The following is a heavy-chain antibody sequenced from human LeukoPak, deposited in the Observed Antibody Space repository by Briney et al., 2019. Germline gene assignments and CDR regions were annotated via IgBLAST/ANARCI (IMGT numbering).Heavy chain of an antibody. J-gene: IGHJ3*02. CDR3: ARGVYCSSTSCYPDAFDI. CDR2: IYHSGST. V-gene: IGHV4-30-2*01. D-gene: IGHD2-2*01. Sequence: SQTLSLTCTVSGGSISSGGYYWSWIRQPPGKGLEWIGYIYHSGSTYYNPSLKSRVTISVDRSKNQFSLKLSSVTAADTAVYYCARGVYCSSTSCYPDAFDIWGQGTMVTVSS. CDR1: GGSISSGGYY.